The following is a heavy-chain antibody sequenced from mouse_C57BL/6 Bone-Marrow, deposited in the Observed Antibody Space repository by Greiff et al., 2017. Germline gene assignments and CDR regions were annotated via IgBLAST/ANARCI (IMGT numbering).Heavy chain of an antibody. Sequence: EVQLVESGGGLVKHGGSLKLSCAASGFTFSDYGMHWVRQAPEKGLEWVAYISSGSSTIYYADTVKGRFTISRDNAKNTLFLQMTSLRSEDTAMYYCAIYYSNYGFAYWGQGTLVTVSA. CDR3: AIYYSNYGFAY. V-gene: IGHV5-17*01. CDR2: ISSGSSTI. J-gene: IGHJ3*01. CDR1: GFTFSDYG. D-gene: IGHD2-5*01.